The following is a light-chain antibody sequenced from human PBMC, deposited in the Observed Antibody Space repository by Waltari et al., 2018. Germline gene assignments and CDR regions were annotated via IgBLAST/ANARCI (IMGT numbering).Light chain of an antibody. Sequence: SYELTQPPSVSVSPGQMARITCGGANIGSKYVHWYQQKPAQAPVLVIYDDSERPSGIPERFSGSKSGNTATLTISGVEAGDEADYYCQVWDSSSDHPVLFGGGTRLTVL. J-gene: IGLJ2*01. CDR2: DDS. CDR3: QVWDSSSDHPVL. V-gene: IGLV3-21*02. CDR1: NIGSKY.